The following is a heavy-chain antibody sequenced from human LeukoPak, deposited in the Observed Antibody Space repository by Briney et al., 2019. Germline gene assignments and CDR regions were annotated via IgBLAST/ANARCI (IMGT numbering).Heavy chain of an antibody. Sequence: QSGGSLILSCAASGFTFSSYWMHWVRQAPGKVLVWVSRINSDGSSTSYADSVKGRFTISRDNAKNTLYLQMNSLRAEDTAVYYYARDTLLWFGEPNAFDIWGQGTMVTVSS. D-gene: IGHD3-10*01. CDR3: ARDTLLWFGEPNAFDI. J-gene: IGHJ3*02. V-gene: IGHV3-74*01. CDR2: INSDGSST. CDR1: GFTFSSYW.